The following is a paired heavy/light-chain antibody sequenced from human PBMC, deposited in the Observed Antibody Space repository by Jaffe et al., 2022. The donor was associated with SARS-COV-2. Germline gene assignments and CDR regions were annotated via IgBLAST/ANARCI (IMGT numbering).Light chain of an antibody. Sequence: SYVLTQPPSVSVAPGKTAWITCGRNNIGSKSVHWYQQKPGQAPVLVIYNDRDRPSGIPERFSGSNSGNAATLTISRVEAGDEADYYCQVWESSSDHFVVFGGGTKLTVL. CDR1: NIGSKS. J-gene: IGLJ2*01. CDR2: NDR. CDR3: QVWESSSDHFVV. V-gene: IGLV3-21*01.
Heavy chain of an antibody. Sequence: EVQLVESGGGLAQPGGSLRLSCAASGFSFSSYAMSWARQAPGKGLEWVSGIRGNSDNTYYADFVKGRFTISRDNSENTLYLQMNSLRADDTAVYYCAKGGYGSGSLKYYYHMDVWGKGTTVTVSS. V-gene: IGHV3-23*04. CDR3: AKGGYGSGSLKYYYHMDV. CDR2: IRGNSDNT. CDR1: GFSFSSYA. D-gene: IGHD3-10*01. J-gene: IGHJ6*03.